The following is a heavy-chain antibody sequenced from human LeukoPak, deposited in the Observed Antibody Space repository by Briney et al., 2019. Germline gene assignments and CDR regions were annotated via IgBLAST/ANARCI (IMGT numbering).Heavy chain of an antibody. CDR1: GFTFSNYA. V-gene: IGHV3-30*09. CDR3: ARDSREGYSYGSYFDY. D-gene: IGHD5-18*01. J-gene: IGHJ4*02. CDR2: ISYDGSNK. Sequence: GGSLRLSCAASGFTFSNYAMHWVRQAPGKGLEWVAVISYDGSNKYYADSVKGRFAISRDNSKNTLYLLMNSLRAEDTAVYYCARDSREGYSYGSYFDYWGQRTLVTVSS.